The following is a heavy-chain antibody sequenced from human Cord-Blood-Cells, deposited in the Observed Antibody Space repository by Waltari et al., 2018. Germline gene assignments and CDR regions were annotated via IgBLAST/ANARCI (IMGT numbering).Heavy chain of an antibody. CDR3: ARDLRTTVTTYYFDY. V-gene: IGHV3-48*02. CDR2: ISSSSSTI. CDR1: GFTFSTYR. Sequence: EVQLVVSGGGLVQPGGSLRRSCAASGFTFSTYRMNWVRKAPGKGLEWVSYISSSSSTIYYADSVKGRFTISRDNAKNSLYLQMNSLRDEDTAVYYCARDLRTTVTTYYFDYWGQGTLVTVSS. D-gene: IGHD4-4*01. J-gene: IGHJ4*02.